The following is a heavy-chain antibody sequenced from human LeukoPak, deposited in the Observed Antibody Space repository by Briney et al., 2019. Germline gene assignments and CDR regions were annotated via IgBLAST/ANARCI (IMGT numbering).Heavy chain of an antibody. Sequence: SETLSLTCTVSGGSISSSSYSWGWIRQPPGQGLEWIGTLYYRGSAYYNPSLKSRVTISVDTSKNQFSLKLSSVTAADTAVCYCARQSLTGTTATFDIWGQGTMVTVSS. V-gene: IGHV4-39*01. D-gene: IGHD1-1*01. CDR2: LYYRGSA. J-gene: IGHJ3*02. CDR3: ARQSLTGTTATFDI. CDR1: GGSISSSSYS.